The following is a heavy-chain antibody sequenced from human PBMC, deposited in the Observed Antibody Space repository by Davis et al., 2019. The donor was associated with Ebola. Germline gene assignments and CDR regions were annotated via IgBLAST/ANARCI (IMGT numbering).Heavy chain of an antibody. Sequence: SETLSLTCAVYGGSFSGYYWSWIRQPPGKGLEWIGDISHSGSTYYNPSLTSRVTIPVDTSKNQFSLKLRSASAADTAVYYWARLPTTSSSWYGYYYYGMDVWGKGTTVTVSS. CDR2: ISHSGST. D-gene: IGHD6-13*01. CDR3: ARLPTTSSSWYGYYYYGMDV. CDR1: GGSFSGYY. V-gene: IGHV4-34*01. J-gene: IGHJ6*04.